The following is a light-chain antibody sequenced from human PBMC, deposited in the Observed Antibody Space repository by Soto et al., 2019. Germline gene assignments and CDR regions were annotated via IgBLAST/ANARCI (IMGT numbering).Light chain of an antibody. J-gene: IGKJ5*01. CDR3: QQSYSTPTT. CDR2: SVS. Sequence: DIQMTQSPASLSASVGDRVNLTCRASQRISSFLNWYQQKQGKAPNXMIYSVSSLQSGVPSRFRGSGAGTDCTRTISSLQPEDVGTDYCQQSYSTPTTFGQGTRLEIK. V-gene: IGKV1-39*01. CDR1: QRISSF.